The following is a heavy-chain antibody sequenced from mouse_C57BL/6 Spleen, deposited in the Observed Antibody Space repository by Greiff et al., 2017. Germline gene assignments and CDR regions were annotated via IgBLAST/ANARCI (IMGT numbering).Heavy chain of an antibody. D-gene: IGHD1-1*02. CDR1: GFTFSDYG. CDR2: ISSGSSTI. Sequence: EVNVVESGGGLVKPGGSLKLSCAASGFTFSDYGMHWVRQAPEKGLEWVAYISSGSSTIYYADTVKGRFTISRDNAKNTLFLQMTSLRSEDTAMYYCARFYGPWYFDVWGTGTTVTVSS. V-gene: IGHV5-17*01. J-gene: IGHJ1*03. CDR3: ARFYGPWYFDV.